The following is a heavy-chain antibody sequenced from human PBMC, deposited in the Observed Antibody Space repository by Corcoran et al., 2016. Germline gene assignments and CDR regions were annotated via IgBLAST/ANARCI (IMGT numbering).Heavy chain of an antibody. Sequence: QVQLVESGGGVVQPGRSLRLSCAASGFTFSSYGMHWVRQAPGKGLEWVAVIWYDGSNKYYADSVKGRFTISRDNSTNTRYLQMNSLRAEDTAVYYCARDNESDGYPYDYWGQGTLVTVSS. V-gene: IGHV3-33*01. J-gene: IGHJ4*02. D-gene: IGHD5-12*01. CDR2: IWYDGSNK. CDR1: GFTFSSYG. CDR3: ARDNESDGYPYDY.